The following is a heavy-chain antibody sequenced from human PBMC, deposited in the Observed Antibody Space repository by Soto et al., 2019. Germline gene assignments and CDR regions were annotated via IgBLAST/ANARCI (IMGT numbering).Heavy chain of an antibody. J-gene: IGHJ4*02. CDR2: IIPIFGTA. V-gene: IGHV1-69*06. CDR1: GGTFSTDS. Sequence: ASVKVSCKTSGGTFSTDSIVWVRQAPGEGLEWMGGIIPIFGTANYAQKFQDRVTITADKSTNTAFMELSSLKSEDTAMYYCASSSGNNYGVGTNYYFDYWGQGTLVTVSS. CDR3: ASSSGNNYGVGTNYYFDY. D-gene: IGHD1-26*01.